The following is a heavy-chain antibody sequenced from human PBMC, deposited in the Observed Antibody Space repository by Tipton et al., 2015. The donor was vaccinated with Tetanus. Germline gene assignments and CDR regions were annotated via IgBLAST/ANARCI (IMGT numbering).Heavy chain of an antibody. D-gene: IGHD3-22*01. CDR3: AKDRYDSSGYYYLWDY. CDR1: GFTFSNYA. V-gene: IGHV3-23*01. Sequence: SLRLSCAASGFTFSNYAMNWVRQSPLRGLEWVSGISGSGDETHYADSVKGRFSISRDNSVNSVYLQMNSLRAEDTALYYCAKDRYDSSGYYYLWDYWGQGTLVTVSS. J-gene: IGHJ4*02. CDR2: ISGSGDET.